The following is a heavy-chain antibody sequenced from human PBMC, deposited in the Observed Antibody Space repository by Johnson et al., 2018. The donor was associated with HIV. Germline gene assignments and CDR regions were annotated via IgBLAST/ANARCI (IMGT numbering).Heavy chain of an antibody. Sequence: QVQLVESGGGVVQPGRSLRLSCAASGFTFSSYGMRWVRQAPGTGLEWVSAISYGGSSKYYADSLKCRFTISRDDSKNTLYLQMNSLKTEDTALYYCTTVGGVLGIDAFDIWGQGTMVTVSS. CDR2: ISYGGSSK. V-gene: IGHV3-30*03. J-gene: IGHJ3*02. CDR1: GFTFSSYG. CDR3: TTVGGVLGIDAFDI. D-gene: IGHD2-8*02.